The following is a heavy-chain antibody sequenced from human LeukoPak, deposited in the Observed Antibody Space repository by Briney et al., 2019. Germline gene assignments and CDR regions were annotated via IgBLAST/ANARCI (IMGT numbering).Heavy chain of an antibody. V-gene: IGHV1-46*01. Sequence: ASVKVSCKASGYTFTSYYRHWVRQAPGQGLEWMGIINPSGGSTSYAQKFQGRVTMTRDTSTSTVYMELSSLRSEDTAVYYCARVPRLVIATTLGNDAFDIWGQGTMVTVSS. D-gene: IGHD3-22*01. J-gene: IGHJ3*02. CDR2: INPSGGST. CDR3: ARVPRLVIATTLGNDAFDI. CDR1: GYTFTSYY.